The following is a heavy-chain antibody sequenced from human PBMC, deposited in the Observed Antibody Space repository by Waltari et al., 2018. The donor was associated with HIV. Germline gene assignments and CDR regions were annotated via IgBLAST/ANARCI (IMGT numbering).Heavy chain of an antibody. CDR2: IKKKNDGGTT. J-gene: IGHJ3*02. Sequence: EVQLVESGGGLVKPGGSLRLSCVAPGFTLFNEAWMRWVRQAPGKGLEWVGRIKKKNDGGTTDYAALVKGRFTISRDDSKNTLYLQMNSLQTEDTAVYYCTTEWIFTLNMWGRGTMVTVSS. D-gene: IGHD5-12*01. CDR1: GFTLFNEAW. V-gene: IGHV3-15*01. CDR3: TTEWIFTLNM.